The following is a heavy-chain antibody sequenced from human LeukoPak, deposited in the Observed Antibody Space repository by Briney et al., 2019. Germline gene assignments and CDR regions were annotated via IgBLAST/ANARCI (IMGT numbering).Heavy chain of an antibody. D-gene: IGHD3-10*01. CDR1: GFTFGDYG. J-gene: IGHJ4*02. Sequence: PGGSLRLSCAASGFTFGDYGMIWVRQAPGKGLEWVSGFNWCGCSTCYADSVKGRFTISRDNAKISLYLHMNSLRAEDTDLYYCARGRRFGEFLSVMYDYWGKGTLVTVSS. V-gene: IGHV3-20*04. CDR2: FNWCGCST. CDR3: ARGRRFGEFLSVMYDY.